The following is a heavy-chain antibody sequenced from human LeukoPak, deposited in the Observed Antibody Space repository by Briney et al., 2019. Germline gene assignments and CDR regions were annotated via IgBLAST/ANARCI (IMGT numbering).Heavy chain of an antibody. CDR1: GFTFSSHL. J-gene: IGHJ4*02. D-gene: IGHD1-14*01. CDR2: VKGDGTAT. CDR3: VRKFATGD. Sequence: PGGSLRLSCAASGFTFSSHLMHWVRQAQGTGLVWVSSVKGDGTATNYADSVKGRFTISRDNAKNTLYLQMNSLRVEDTAVYYCVRKFATGDWGQGTLVTVSS. V-gene: IGHV3-74*01.